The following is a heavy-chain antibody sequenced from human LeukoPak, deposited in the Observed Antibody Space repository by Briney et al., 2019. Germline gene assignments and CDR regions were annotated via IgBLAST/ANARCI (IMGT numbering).Heavy chain of an antibody. D-gene: IGHD1-7*01. CDR1: GFTFSSYA. Sequence: GGSLRLSCAASGFTFSSYAMHCGRQAPGKGLEWVAVVSYDGSNKYYADSVKGRFTISRDNSKNTLYLHMNSLRDDDTAVYYCVRGVGVSRFNYLDPWGQGTLVIVSS. CDR2: VSYDGSNK. V-gene: IGHV3-30-3*01. CDR3: VRGVGVSRFNYLDP. J-gene: IGHJ5*02.